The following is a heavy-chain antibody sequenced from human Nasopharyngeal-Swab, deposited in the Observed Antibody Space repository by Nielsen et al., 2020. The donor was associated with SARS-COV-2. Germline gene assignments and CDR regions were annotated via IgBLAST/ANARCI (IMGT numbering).Heavy chain of an antibody. J-gene: IGHJ4*02. CDR3: ARDQASIAAMAY. Sequence: AAVKVACKVSGYTLTELSMHWGRQAPGKGLERMGGFDPEDGETIYAQKFQGRVTMTRDTSTSTVYMELSSLRSEDTAVYYCARDQASIAAMAYWGQGTLVTVSS. D-gene: IGHD6-13*01. CDR1: GYTLTELS. CDR2: FDPEDGET. V-gene: IGHV1-24*01.